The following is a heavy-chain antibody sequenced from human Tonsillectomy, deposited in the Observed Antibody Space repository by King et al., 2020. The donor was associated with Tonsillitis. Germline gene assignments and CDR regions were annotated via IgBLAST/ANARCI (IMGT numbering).Heavy chain of an antibody. Sequence: DVQLVESGGGLVQPGGSLRLSFAASGFTFISYWVSWGRQAPWKGLEWVANSKQSGSEKKYVDSVKGRLTISRDNAKNSLYLQMNSLRAQDTAVYYCARDVDFWSGYYPYYFDYWGQGTLVTVSS. D-gene: IGHD3-3*01. CDR3: ARDVDFWSGYYPYYFDY. V-gene: IGHV3-7*04. CDR2: SKQSGSEK. CDR1: GFTFISYW. J-gene: IGHJ4*02.